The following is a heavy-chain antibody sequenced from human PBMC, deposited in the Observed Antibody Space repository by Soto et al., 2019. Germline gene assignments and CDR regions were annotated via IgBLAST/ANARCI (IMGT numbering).Heavy chain of an antibody. V-gene: IGHV3-33*01. CDR3: AREMRAAGGTRVYYFDY. CDR1: GFTFSSYG. D-gene: IGHD6-13*01. CDR2: IWYDGSNK. Sequence: GGSLRLSCAASGFTFSSYGMHWVRQAPGKGLEWVAVIWYDGSNKYYADSVKGRFTISRDNSKNTLYLQMNSLRAEDTAVYYCAREMRAAGGTRVYYFDYWGQGTLVTVSS. J-gene: IGHJ4*02.